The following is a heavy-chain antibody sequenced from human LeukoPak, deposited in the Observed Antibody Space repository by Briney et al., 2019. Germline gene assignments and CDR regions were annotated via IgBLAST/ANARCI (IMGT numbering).Heavy chain of an antibody. D-gene: IGHD2-21*02. CDR1: GFTFSSYW. Sequence: GGSLRLSCAASGFTFSSYWMHWVRQAPGKGLVWVSRINSDGSSTSYADSVKDRFTISRDNAKNTLYLQMNSLRAEDTAVYYCARDSYADPYCGGDCYSGWYFDLWGRGTLVTVSS. J-gene: IGHJ2*01. CDR3: ARDSYADPYCGGDCYSGWYFDL. CDR2: INSDGSST. V-gene: IGHV3-74*01.